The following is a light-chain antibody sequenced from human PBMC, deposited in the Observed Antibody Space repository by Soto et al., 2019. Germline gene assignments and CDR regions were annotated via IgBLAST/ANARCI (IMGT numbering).Light chain of an antibody. Sequence: EIVLTQSPGTLSLSPGERATLSCRASQSVASNNLAWYQQKPGQSPRLLIYGASSRARGIPDRFTGSGSGTAFILTISSLEPEDFAVYYCQQYCSSPRTFGQGTRVDIK. CDR1: QSVASNN. CDR2: GAS. J-gene: IGKJ1*01. CDR3: QQYCSSPRT. V-gene: IGKV3-20*01.